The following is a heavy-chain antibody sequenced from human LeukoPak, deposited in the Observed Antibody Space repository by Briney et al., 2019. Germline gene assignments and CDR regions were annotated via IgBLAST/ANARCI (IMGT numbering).Heavy chain of an antibody. CDR1: RGSISSSTYY. D-gene: IGHD3-3*01. CDR3: ARRFLTIDNWFDP. Sequence: SETLSLTCAVSRGSISSSTYYWGCTRQPPGKWLEWIGNIYYSGSTYYNPSLKSRVTISVDTSMNQFSLKLSSVTAADTAVYYCARRFLTIDNWFDPWGQGTLVTVSS. CDR2: IYYSGST. J-gene: IGHJ5*02. V-gene: IGHV4-39*01.